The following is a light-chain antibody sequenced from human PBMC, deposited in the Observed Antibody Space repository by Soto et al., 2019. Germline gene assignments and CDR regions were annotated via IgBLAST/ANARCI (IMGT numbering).Light chain of an antibody. J-gene: IGKJ5*01. CDR1: QSVSSN. Sequence: EIVMTQSPATLSVSPGERATLSCRASQSVSSNLAWYQQKTDQAPRLLIYGASTRATGIPARFSGSGSGTEFTLTISSLQSEDFAVYYCQQYNNWLLITFGQGTRLEIK. CDR3: QQYNNWLLIT. CDR2: GAS. V-gene: IGKV3-15*01.